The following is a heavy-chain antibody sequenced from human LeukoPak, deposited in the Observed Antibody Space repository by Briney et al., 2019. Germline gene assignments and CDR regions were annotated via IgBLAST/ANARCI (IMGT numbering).Heavy chain of an antibody. CDR2: IYYSGST. D-gene: IGHD2-2*01. V-gene: IGHV4-59*12. Sequence: SETLSLTCTVSGGSISSYYWSWIRQPPGKGLEWIGYIYYSGSTNYNPSLKSRVTISVDTSKNQFSLKLSSVTAADTAVYYCARDPYCSSTSCPRNNWFDPWGQGTLVTVSS. CDR3: ARDPYCSSTSCPRNNWFDP. J-gene: IGHJ5*02. CDR1: GGSISSYY.